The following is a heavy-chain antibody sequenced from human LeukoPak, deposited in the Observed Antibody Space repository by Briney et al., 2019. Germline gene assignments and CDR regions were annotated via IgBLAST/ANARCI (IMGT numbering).Heavy chain of an antibody. Sequence: SETLSLTCTVSGYSISSGYYWGWIRQPPGKGLEWIGSIYHSGSTYYNPSLKSRVTILVDTSKNQFSLKLSSVTAADTAVYYCARQGIYWGQGTLVTVSS. CDR1: GYSISSGYY. J-gene: IGHJ4*02. CDR3: ARQGIY. CDR2: IYHSGST. V-gene: IGHV4-38-2*02.